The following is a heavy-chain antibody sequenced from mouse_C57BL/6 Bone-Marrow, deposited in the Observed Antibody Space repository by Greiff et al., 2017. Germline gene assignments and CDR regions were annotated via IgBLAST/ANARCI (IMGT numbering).Heavy chain of an antibody. CDR1: GYTFTSYG. V-gene: IGHV1-81*01. Sequence: VQLQQSGAELARPGASVKLSCKASGYTFTSYGISWVKQRPGQGLEWIGEIYPRSGNTYYTEKFKGKATMTADKSTSTAYMELRGLTSEDSAVYFCAIYSNYPLAYWGQGTLVTVSA. CDR2: IYPRSGNT. CDR3: AIYSNYPLAY. D-gene: IGHD2-5*01. J-gene: IGHJ3*01.